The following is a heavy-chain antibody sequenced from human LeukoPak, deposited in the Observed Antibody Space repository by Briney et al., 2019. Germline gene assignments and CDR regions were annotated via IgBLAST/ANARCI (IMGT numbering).Heavy chain of an antibody. CDR2: INSDGSST. Sequence: GGSLRLSCAASGFTFSSYWMHRVRQTPGKGLVWVSRINSDGSSTRYADSVRGRFTISRDNAKNTLYLQMNSLRAEDTAVYYCASPFYYGSGGHPFDYWGQGTLVTVSS. V-gene: IGHV3-74*01. D-gene: IGHD3-22*01. CDR1: GFTFSSYW. CDR3: ASPFYYGSGGHPFDY. J-gene: IGHJ4*02.